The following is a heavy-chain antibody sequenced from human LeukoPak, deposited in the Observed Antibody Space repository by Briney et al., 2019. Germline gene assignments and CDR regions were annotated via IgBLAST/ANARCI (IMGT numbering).Heavy chain of an antibody. Sequence: PGGSLRLSCAASGFTFGSYAMSWVRQAPGKGLEWVSVISGSGDSTYYADSVKGRFTISRDNSKNTLYLQMNSLRPEDTAVYYCAKDRGDYDYYFYGLDVWGQGTTVTVSS. CDR1: GFTFGSYA. V-gene: IGHV3-23*01. CDR3: AKDRGDYDYYFYGLDV. CDR2: ISGSGDST. D-gene: IGHD4-17*01. J-gene: IGHJ6*02.